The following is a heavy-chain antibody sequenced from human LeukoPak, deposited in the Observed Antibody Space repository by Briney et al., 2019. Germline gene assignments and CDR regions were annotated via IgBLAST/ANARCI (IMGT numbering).Heavy chain of an antibody. D-gene: IGHD2-15*01. Sequence: GGSLRLSCAASGFTFRNFAMSWVRQAPGKGLEWVSVICGSSSSTYYVDSVKGRFTISRDNSKNTLYLQMNSLRAEDTAIYYCAKGSGGSCHSATDYWGQGTLVTVSS. J-gene: IGHJ4*02. CDR3: AKGSGGSCHSATDY. CDR1: GFTFRNFA. CDR2: ICGSSSST. V-gene: IGHV3-23*01.